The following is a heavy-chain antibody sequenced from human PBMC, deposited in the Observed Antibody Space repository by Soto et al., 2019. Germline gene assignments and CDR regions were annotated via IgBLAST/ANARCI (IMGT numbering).Heavy chain of an antibody. CDR2: ISASGGGT. V-gene: IGHV3-23*01. J-gene: IGHJ6*03. CDR3: AKTSGDGDYAYYYYYYMDV. CDR1: GFTFSSSG. D-gene: IGHD4-17*01. Sequence: PGGSLRLSCATSGFTFSSSGMSWVRQAPGKGLEWVSGISASGGGTYYADSVKGRFTISRDNSKNTLYLQMNSLRVEDTAVYYCAKTSGDGDYAYYYYYYMDVWGKGTTVTVSS.